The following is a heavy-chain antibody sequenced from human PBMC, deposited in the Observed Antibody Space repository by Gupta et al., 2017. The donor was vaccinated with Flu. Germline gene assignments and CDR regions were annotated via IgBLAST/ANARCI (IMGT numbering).Heavy chain of an antibody. J-gene: IGHJ4*02. CDR3: ARDREAGTTEGVGY. V-gene: IGHV1-2*06. CDR1: AYTFTGYY. D-gene: IGHD4-4*01. CDR2: INPNSGGT. Sequence: QVQLVQSGAEVKKPGASVKVFCKASAYTFTGYYMHWVRQAPGQGLEWMGRINPNSGGTNYAQKFQGRVTMTRDTSISTAYMELSRLRADDTAVYYCARDREAGTTEGVGYWGQGTLVTVSS.